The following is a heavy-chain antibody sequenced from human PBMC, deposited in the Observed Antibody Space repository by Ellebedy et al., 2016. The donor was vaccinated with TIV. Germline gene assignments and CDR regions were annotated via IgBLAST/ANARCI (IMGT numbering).Heavy chain of an antibody. D-gene: IGHD5-18*01. CDR2: ISSAGSFI. CDR3: ARDHPDVQTVMVSQSPFDY. V-gene: IGHV3-21*06. J-gene: IGHJ4*02. CDR1: GFTFSTYS. Sequence: GESLKISXAASGFTFSTYSMNWVRQAPGKGLEWVSSISSAGSFIYYADSVKGRFTISRDNAKNSLYLKVNSLRADDTAVYYCARDHPDVQTVMVSQSPFDYWGQGTLVTVSS.